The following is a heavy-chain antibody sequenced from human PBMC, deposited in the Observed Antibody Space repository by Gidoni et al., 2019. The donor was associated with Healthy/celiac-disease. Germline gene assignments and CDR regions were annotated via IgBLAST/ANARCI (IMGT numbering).Heavy chain of an antibody. J-gene: IGHJ4*02. Sequence: QVQLVESGGGVVQPGRSLRLSCAASGFTFSSYAMHWVRQAPGKGLEWVAVISYDGSNKYYADSVKGRFTISRDNSKNTLYLQMNSLRAEDTAVYYCASSPRYFDWLLYQGALGYWGQGTLVTVSS. CDR1: GFTFSSYA. D-gene: IGHD3-9*01. CDR3: ASSPRYFDWLLYQGALGY. CDR2: ISYDGSNK. V-gene: IGHV3-30-3*01.